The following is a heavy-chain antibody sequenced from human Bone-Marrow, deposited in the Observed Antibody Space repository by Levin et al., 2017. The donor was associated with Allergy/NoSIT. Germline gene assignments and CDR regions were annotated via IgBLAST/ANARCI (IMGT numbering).Heavy chain of an antibody. CDR2: VSGSNGRT. V-gene: IGHV1-18*04. J-gene: IGHJ4*02. D-gene: IGHD2/OR15-2a*01. CDR1: GFTFTNYG. Sequence: ASVKVSCKASGFTFTNYGFSWIRQAPGQGLDFVGWVSGSNGRTKYAQKFQGRVTMTADTSTSTVYMDLRSLRSDDTAVYFCSRDQFSTSSPSSDWGQGTLITVSS. CDR3: SRDQFSTSSPSSD.